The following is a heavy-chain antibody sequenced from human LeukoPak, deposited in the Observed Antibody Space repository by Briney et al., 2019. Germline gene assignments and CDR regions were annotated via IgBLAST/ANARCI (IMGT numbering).Heavy chain of an antibody. D-gene: IGHD2-2*01. CDR3: ARRARGYCSSTSCYPFDY. CDR1: GGSFSGYY. CDR2: INHSGST. Sequence: SETLSLTCAVYGGSFSGYYWSWIRQPPGKGLEWIGEINHSGSTNYNPSLKSRVTISVDKSKNQFSLKLSSVTAADTAVYYCARRARGYCSSTSCYPFDYWGQGTLVTVSS. V-gene: IGHV4-34*01. J-gene: IGHJ4*02.